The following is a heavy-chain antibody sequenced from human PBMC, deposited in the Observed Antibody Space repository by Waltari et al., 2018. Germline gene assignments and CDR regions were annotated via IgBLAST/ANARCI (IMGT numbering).Heavy chain of an antibody. CDR2: INPDGSQK. D-gene: IGHD3-10*01. CDR1: ALTFTTYW. J-gene: IGHJ4*02. CDR3: TTLARGESGDY. V-gene: IGHV3-7*01. Sequence: EVQLVESVGGLVQPGGSLSLSFPSSALTFTTYWMKWDRQGTGKGLEWVANINPDGSQKFYVDSVKGRFTVSRDNAQNSLYLQMNNLRAEDTAVYYCTTLARGESGDYWGQGTLVTVSS.